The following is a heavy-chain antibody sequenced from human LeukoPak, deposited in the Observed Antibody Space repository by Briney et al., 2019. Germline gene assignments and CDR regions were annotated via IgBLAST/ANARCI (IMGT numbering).Heavy chain of an antibody. D-gene: IGHD6-19*01. Sequence: GAXLKISFKGSGCSFTSYWIGWGRRMPGKGVEGMGIIYPGDSDTRYSPSFQGQVTISADKSISTAYLQWSSLKASDTAMYYCAINPAAGTDAFDIWGQGTMVTVSS. J-gene: IGHJ3*02. CDR2: IYPGDSDT. CDR1: GCSFTSYW. CDR3: AINPAAGTDAFDI. V-gene: IGHV5-51*01.